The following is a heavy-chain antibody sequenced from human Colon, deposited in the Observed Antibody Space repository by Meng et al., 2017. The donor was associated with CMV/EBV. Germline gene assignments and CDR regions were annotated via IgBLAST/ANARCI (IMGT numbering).Heavy chain of an antibody. CDR1: GFSFSSHT. D-gene: IGHD2-21*01. J-gene: IGHJ6*02. Sequence: GGSLRLSRAASGFSFSSHTINWVRQAPGKGLEWVSAISGDSNNINYAASVKGRFTISRDNAQNSLYLQMNSLRAEDTAVYHCSSCGTDCSFSKYYAMDFWGQGTTVTVSS. V-gene: IGHV3-21*01. CDR2: ISGDSNNI. CDR3: SSCGTDCSFSKYYAMDF.